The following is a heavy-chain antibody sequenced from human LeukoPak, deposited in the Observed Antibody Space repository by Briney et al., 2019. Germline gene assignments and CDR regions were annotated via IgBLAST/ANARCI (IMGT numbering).Heavy chain of an antibody. CDR3: ARARYSSSWLETGFHDY. V-gene: IGHV4-39*07. D-gene: IGHD6-13*01. CDR2: IYYSGST. Sequence: SETLSLTCTVSGGSISSSSYYWGWIRQPPGKGLEWIGSIYYSGSTYYNPSLKSRVTISVDTSKNQFSLKLSSVTAADTAVYYCARARYSSSWLETGFHDYWGQGTLVTVSS. J-gene: IGHJ4*02. CDR1: GGSISSSSYY.